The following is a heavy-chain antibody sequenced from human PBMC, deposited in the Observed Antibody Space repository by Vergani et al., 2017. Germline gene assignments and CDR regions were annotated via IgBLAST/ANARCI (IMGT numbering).Heavy chain of an antibody. V-gene: IGHV4-31*11. CDR2: IFYSATT. CDR1: GGSISSGDHC. D-gene: IGHD2-2*01. Sequence: QVQLQESGPGVVKPSQTLSLTCAVSGGSISSGDHCWTWIRQRPGKGREWIGYIFYSATTYDNPSLRSRLTIPVDTSQNQFSLKLSSVTAADPAVYYCAWRCSSTSCYDYWGQGTLVTVSS. CDR3: AWRCSSTSCYDY. J-gene: IGHJ4*02.